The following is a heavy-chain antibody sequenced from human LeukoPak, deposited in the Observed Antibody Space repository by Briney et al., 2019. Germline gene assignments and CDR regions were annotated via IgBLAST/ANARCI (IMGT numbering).Heavy chain of an antibody. CDR3: ATDSGSSSPFDAFDI. J-gene: IGHJ3*02. CDR2: FDPEDGET. CDR1: GYTLTELS. D-gene: IGHD1-26*01. Sequence: ASVKVSCKVSGYTLTELSMHWVRQAPGKVLEWMGGFDPEDGETIYAQKFQGRVTMTEDTSTDTAYMELSSLRSEDTAVYYCATDSGSSSPFDAFDIWGQGTMVTVSS. V-gene: IGHV1-24*01.